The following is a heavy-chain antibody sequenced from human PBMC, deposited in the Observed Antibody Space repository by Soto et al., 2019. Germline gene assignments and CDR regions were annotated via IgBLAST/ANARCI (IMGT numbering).Heavy chain of an antibody. Sequence: ESGGGLVQPGGSLRLSCAASGFTFSSYSMNWVRQAPGKGLEWVSYISSSSSTIYYADSVKGRFTISRDNAKNSLYLQMNSLRAEDTAVYYCASRGYCTNGVCFPFDYWGQGTLVTVSS. CDR3: ASRGYCTNGVCFPFDY. CDR2: ISSSSSTI. J-gene: IGHJ4*02. D-gene: IGHD2-8*01. CDR1: GFTFSSYS. V-gene: IGHV3-48*01.